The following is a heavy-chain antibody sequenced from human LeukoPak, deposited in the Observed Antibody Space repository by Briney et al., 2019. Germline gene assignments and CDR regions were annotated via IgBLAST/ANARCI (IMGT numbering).Heavy chain of an antibody. D-gene: IGHD2-15*01. J-gene: IGHJ4*02. CDR3: ARVSHKGLVVVADDY. CDR1: GYAFTGYY. V-gene: IGHV1-2*06. Sequence: EASVKVSCKASGYAFTGYYMHWVREAPGQGLEWMGRINPNSGGTNYAQKFQGRVTMTRDMSISTAYMELSRLTSDDTAVYYCARVSHKGLVVVADDYWGQGILVTVPS. CDR2: INPNSGGT.